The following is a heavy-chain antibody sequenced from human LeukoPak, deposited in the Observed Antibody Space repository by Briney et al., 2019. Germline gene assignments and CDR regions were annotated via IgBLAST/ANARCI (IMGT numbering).Heavy chain of an antibody. V-gene: IGHV3-30-3*01. Sequence: GRSLRLSCAASGFTFSSYAMYWVRQAPGKGLEWVAVISYDGSNKYYADSVKGRFTISRDNSKNTLFLQMNSLRAEDTAVYYCSRGLGMSYFDYWGQGTLVTVSS. CDR3: SRGLGMSYFDY. D-gene: IGHD1-26*01. J-gene: IGHJ4*02. CDR2: ISYDGSNK. CDR1: GFTFSSYA.